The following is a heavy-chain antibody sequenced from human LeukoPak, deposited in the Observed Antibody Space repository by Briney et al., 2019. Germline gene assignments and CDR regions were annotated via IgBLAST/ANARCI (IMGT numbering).Heavy chain of an antibody. D-gene: IGHD5-12*01. CDR1: GYTFTGYY. CDR3: ATGVATAFTY. Sequence: ASVKVSCKASGYTFTGYYIHWVRQAPGQGLEWMAWINPDSGDSYSAPKFQGRVTMTRDTSISTASMEVSWLSSDDTAVYSCATGVATAFTYWGQGTLVTVSS. J-gene: IGHJ4*02. V-gene: IGHV1-2*02. CDR2: INPDSGDS.